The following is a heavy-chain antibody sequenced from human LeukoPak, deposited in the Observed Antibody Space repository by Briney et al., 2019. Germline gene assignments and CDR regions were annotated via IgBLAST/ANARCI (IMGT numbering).Heavy chain of an antibody. J-gene: IGHJ4*02. Sequence: PSETLSLTCTVSGGSISSSSYYWGWIRQPPGKGLEWIGEINHSGSTNYNPSLKSRVTISVDTSKNQFSLKLSSVTAADTAVYYCARGGRGLAVAGYYFDYWGQGTLVTVSS. CDR1: GGSISSSSYY. D-gene: IGHD6-19*01. CDR3: ARGGRGLAVAGYYFDY. V-gene: IGHV4-39*07. CDR2: INHSGST.